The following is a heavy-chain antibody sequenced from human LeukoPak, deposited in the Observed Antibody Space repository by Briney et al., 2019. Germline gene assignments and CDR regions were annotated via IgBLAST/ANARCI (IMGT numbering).Heavy chain of an antibody. J-gene: IGHJ4*02. CDR3: ARGFESSGYSYFAY. V-gene: IGHV3-74*01. CDR1: GFTFSSYW. Sequence: PGGSLRLSCAASGFTFSSYWMHWVRQVPGKGLAWVSRINSDGGSTNYADSVKGRFTISRDNARNTLYLQMHSLRAEDTAVYYCARGFESSGYSYFAYWGQGTLVTVSS. CDR2: INSDGGST. D-gene: IGHD3-22*01.